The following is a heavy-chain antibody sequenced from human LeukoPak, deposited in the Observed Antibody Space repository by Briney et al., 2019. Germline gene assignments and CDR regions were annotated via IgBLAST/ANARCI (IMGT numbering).Heavy chain of an antibody. CDR2: INPNSGGT. D-gene: IGHD1-26*01. CDR3: ARGGLREWELLSEGIDY. V-gene: IGHV1-2*02. CDR1: GYTFTGYY. J-gene: IGHJ4*02. Sequence: ASVRVSCKASGYTFTGYYMHWVRQAPGQGLEWMGWINPNSGGTNYAQKFQGRVTMTRDTSISTAYMELSRLRSDDTAVYYCARGGLREWELLSEGIDYWGQGTLVTVSS.